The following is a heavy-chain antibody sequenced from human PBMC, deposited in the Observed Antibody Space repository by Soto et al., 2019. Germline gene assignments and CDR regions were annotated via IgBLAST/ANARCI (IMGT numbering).Heavy chain of an antibody. CDR1: GFTFSDYC. CDR3: AREQDYDILTGHQGGIDY. J-gene: IGHJ4*02. V-gene: IGHV3-11*06. CDR2: ISSSSSYT. D-gene: IGHD3-9*01. Sequence: GGSLRLSCAASGFTFSDYCMSWIRQAPGKGLEWVSYISSSSSYTNYADSVKGRFTISRDNAKNSLYLQMNSLRAEDTAVYYCAREQDYDILTGHQGGIDYWGQGTLVTVSS.